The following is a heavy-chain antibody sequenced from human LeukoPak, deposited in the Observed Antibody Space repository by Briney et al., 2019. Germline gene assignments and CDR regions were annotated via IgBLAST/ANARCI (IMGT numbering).Heavy chain of an antibody. Sequence: ASVKVSCKASGYTFTGYYMHWVRQAPGQGPEWMGWINPNSGGTNYAQKFQGRVTMTRDTSISTAYMEPSRLRSDDTAVYYCARRPLEHDAFDIWGQGTMVTVSS. CDR1: GYTFTGYY. J-gene: IGHJ3*02. V-gene: IGHV1-2*02. CDR3: ARRPLEHDAFDI. CDR2: INPNSGGT. D-gene: IGHD1/OR15-1a*01.